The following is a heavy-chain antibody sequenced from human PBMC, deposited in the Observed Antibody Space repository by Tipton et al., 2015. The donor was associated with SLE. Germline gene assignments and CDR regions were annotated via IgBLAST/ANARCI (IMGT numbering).Heavy chain of an antibody. D-gene: IGHD6-13*01. J-gene: IGHJ5*02. V-gene: IGHV3-21*06. CDR3: ARTRLPAAAGGLWLDP. CDR1: GFRLSSYG. Sequence: GSLRLSCAASGFRLSSYGMNWVRQAPGKGLEWVSSISAGSNYIDNADSVKGRFTISRDNVKNLLFLQMNSLRTDDTATYFCARTRLPAAAGGLWLDPWGQGALVIVSS. CDR2: ISAGSNYI.